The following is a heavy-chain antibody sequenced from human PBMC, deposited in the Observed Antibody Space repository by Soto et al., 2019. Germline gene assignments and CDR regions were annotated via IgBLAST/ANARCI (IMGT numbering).Heavy chain of an antibody. D-gene: IGHD2-2*01. CDR1: GFTFSSYG. J-gene: IGHJ6*02. CDR3: AKGTDIVVVPAAPLGYYYYYGMDV. CDR2: ISYDGSSK. Sequence: GGSLRLSCAASGFTFSSYGMHWVRQAPGKGLEWVAVISYDGSSKYYADSVKGRFTISRDNSKNTLYLQMNSLRAEDTAVYYCAKGTDIVVVPAAPLGYYYYYGMDVWGQGTTVTVSS. V-gene: IGHV3-30*18.